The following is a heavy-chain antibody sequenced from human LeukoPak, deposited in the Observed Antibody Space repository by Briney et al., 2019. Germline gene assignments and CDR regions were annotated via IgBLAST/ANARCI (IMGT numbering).Heavy chain of an antibody. D-gene: IGHD7-27*01. V-gene: IGHV1-2*06. CDR1: GYSFTDYY. J-gene: IGHJ4*02. Sequence: ASVKVSCTASGYSFTDYYMEWVRQAPGQGLEWMGRINPNSGGTNYAQKFQGRVTMTRDTSISTAYMELSSLRSDDTAVYYCARGNWGWWGQGTLVIVSS. CDR3: ARGNWGW. CDR2: INPNSGGT.